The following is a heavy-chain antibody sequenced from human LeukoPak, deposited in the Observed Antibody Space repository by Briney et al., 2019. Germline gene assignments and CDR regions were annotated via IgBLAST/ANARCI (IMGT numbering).Heavy chain of an antibody. CDR1: GGSISSHY. CDR3: ASRHTYNRFDP. J-gene: IGHJ5*02. Sequence: SETLSLTCTVSGGSISSHYWSWIRQPPGKGLEWIGHIYYSGSTNYNPSLKSRVTISVDTSKNQFSLKLSSVTAADTAVYYCASRHTYNRFDPWGQGTLVTVSS. CDR2: IYYSGST. V-gene: IGHV4-59*11. D-gene: IGHD3-16*01.